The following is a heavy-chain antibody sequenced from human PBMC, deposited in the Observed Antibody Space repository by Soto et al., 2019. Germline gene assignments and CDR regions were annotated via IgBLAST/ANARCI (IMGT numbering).Heavy chain of an antibody. V-gene: IGHV3-33*01. Sequence: QAQLVESGRGVVQPGRSLRLYCAASGFTFSSYGMHWVRQAPGKGLEWVAVIWYDGSNKYYADSVKGRFTISRDNSKNTLYLQMNSLRAEDTAVYYCARASSSWYSAAYYFDYWGQGTLVTVSS. CDR3: ARASSSWYSAAYYFDY. CDR2: IWYDGSNK. J-gene: IGHJ4*02. CDR1: GFTFSSYG. D-gene: IGHD6-13*01.